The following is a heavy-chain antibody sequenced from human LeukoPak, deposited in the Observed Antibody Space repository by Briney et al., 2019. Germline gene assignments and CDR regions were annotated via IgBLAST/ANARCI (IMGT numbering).Heavy chain of an antibody. V-gene: IGHV3-23*01. J-gene: IGHJ4*02. CDR1: GFTFSSYG. D-gene: IGHD5-18*01. Sequence: GGSLRLSCAASGFTFSSYGMSWVRQAPGKGLEWVSAISGSGGSTYYADSVKGRFTISRDNSKNTLYLQMNSLRAEDTAVYYCAKGAGYSYGYEVDYWGQGTLVTVSS. CDR2: ISGSGGST. CDR3: AKGAGYSYGYEVDY.